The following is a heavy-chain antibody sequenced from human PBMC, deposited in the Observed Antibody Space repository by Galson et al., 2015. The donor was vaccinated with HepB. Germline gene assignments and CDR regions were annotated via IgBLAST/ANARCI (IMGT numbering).Heavy chain of an antibody. V-gene: IGHV1-46*04. Sequence: SVKVSCKASGYTFTSYYMHWVRQAPGQGLEWMGIINPSGGSTSYAQKLQGRVTMTRDTSTSTVYMELSSLRSEDTAVYYCAREGFIVGADGMGDAFDIWGQGTMVTVSS. CDR1: GYTFTSYY. CDR2: INPSGGST. D-gene: IGHD1-26*01. J-gene: IGHJ3*02. CDR3: AREGFIVGADGMGDAFDI.